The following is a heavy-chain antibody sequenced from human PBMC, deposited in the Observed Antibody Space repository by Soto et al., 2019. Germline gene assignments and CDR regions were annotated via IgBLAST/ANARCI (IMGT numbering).Heavy chain of an antibody. Sequence: WGSLRLSGAASGFTFSSYAMSWVRQAPGKGLEWVSAISGSGVSTYYADSVKVRFTISRDNSKNGLYLNMNSMREEETAVYYCVRGATVRNYYYGMYVWGRGPTVTV. CDR3: VRGATVRNYYYGMYV. V-gene: IGHV3-23*01. D-gene: IGHD4-17*01. J-gene: IGHJ6*02. CDR1: GFTFSSYA. CDR2: ISGSGVST.